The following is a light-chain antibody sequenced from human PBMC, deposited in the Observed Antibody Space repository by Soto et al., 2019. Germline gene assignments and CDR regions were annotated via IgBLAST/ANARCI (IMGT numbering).Light chain of an antibody. Sequence: DIQMTQSPSTLSASVGDSVTITCRASQSISSWLAWYQQKPGTAPKLLIYAASTLVTGVPSSFRGSRAATEFTLIVSSLQHDDFASYYCQQYNDSFRYTFGQGTKLEIK. CDR1: QSISSW. CDR3: QQYNDSFRYT. V-gene: IGKV1-5*03. J-gene: IGKJ2*01. CDR2: AAS.